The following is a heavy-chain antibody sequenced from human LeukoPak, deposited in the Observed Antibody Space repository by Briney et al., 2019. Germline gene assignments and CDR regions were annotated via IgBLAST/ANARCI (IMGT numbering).Heavy chain of an antibody. CDR1: GFTFSSYE. Sequence: HPGGSLRLSCAASGFTFSSYEMNGVRQAPGKGLEWVSYISSSGSTIYYADSVKGRFTISRDNAKNSLYLQMNSLRAEDTAVYYSARNGEDPVDYWGQGTLVTVSS. CDR3: ARNGEDPVDY. J-gene: IGHJ4*02. CDR2: ISSSGSTI. D-gene: IGHD2-15*01. V-gene: IGHV3-48*03.